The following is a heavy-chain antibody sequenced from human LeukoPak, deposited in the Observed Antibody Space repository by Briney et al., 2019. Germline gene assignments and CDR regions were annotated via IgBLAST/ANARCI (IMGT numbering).Heavy chain of an antibody. CDR2: ISYDVNNK. J-gene: IGHJ4*02. CDR1: GLTFSTYG. CDR3: ARDSGYDSSGPPTDY. D-gene: IGHD3-22*01. V-gene: IGHV3-30*03. Sequence: GGSLRLSCVVSGLTFSTYGMHWVRQAPGKGLEWVAVISYDVNNKYYGDSLKGRFTISRDISKNTLYLQMNSLRAEDTAVYYCARDSGYDSSGPPTDYWGQGTLVTVSS.